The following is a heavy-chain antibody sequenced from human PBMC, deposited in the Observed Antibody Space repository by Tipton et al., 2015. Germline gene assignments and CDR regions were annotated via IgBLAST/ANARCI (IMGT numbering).Heavy chain of an antibody. J-gene: IGHJ3*02. CDR1: GYSISSGYY. V-gene: IGHV4-38-2*01. Sequence: TLSLTCDVSGYSISSGYYWSWIRQPPGKGLEWIGSFFHSGNTFHNPSLRSRVIISVDTSKNQISLTVTSVTAADAGVYYCARGRGWLPTSVFDTWGQGTMVTVS. CDR2: FFHSGNT. CDR3: ARGRGWLPTSVFDT. D-gene: IGHD5-24*01.